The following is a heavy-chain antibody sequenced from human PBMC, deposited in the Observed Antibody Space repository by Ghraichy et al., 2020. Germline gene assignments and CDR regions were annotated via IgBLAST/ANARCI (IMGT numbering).Heavy chain of an antibody. J-gene: IGHJ6*02. V-gene: IGHV4-39*02. CDR2: IHHSGTT. D-gene: IGHD3-16*01. CDR3: ARDHQPQPYAYYYGMDV. Sequence: SETLSLTCTVSGASINSGSYYWVWIRQPPGKGLEWIGSIHHSGTTYFNPALKSRVIISVDMPKNQFSLNLTSVTAADTALYFCARDHQPQPYAYYYGMDVWGQGTTVTVSS. CDR1: GASINSGSYY.